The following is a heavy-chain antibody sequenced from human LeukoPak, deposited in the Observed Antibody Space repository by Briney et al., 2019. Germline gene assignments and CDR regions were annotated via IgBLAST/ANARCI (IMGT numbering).Heavy chain of an antibody. J-gene: IGHJ6*02. Sequence: SETLPLTCTVSGGSISSSSYYWGWIRQPPGKGLEWIGSIYYSGSTYYNPSLKSRVIISVDTSKNQFSLKLSSVTAADTAVYYCASSIGGEYGMDVWGQGTTVTVSS. D-gene: IGHD3-16*01. CDR2: IYYSGST. V-gene: IGHV4-39*01. CDR1: GGSISSSSYY. CDR3: ASSIGGEYGMDV.